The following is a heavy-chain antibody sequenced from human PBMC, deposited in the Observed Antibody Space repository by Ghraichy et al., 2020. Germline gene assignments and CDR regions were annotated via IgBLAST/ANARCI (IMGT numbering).Heavy chain of an antibody. Sequence: LSLTCAASGFTFSSYWMHWVRQAPGKGLVWVSRINSDGSSTSYADSVKGRFTISRDNAKNTLYLQMNSLRAEDTAVYYCARTGEVATMATASGYWGQGTLVTVSS. CDR1: GFTFSSYW. V-gene: IGHV3-74*01. CDR3: ARTGEVATMATASGY. CDR2: INSDGSST. D-gene: IGHD5-12*01. J-gene: IGHJ4*02.